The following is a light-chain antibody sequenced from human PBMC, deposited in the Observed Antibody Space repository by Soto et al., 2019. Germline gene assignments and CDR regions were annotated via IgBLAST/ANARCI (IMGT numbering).Light chain of an antibody. CDR3: QQYGSSPIT. J-gene: IGKJ5*01. V-gene: IGKV3-20*01. Sequence: EVVFTQSPGTPSVSPGERVTLSCRASQDVISSYLAWYKQRRGQAPRLLIYGASSRATGIPDRFSGSGSGTDFTLTISRLEPEDFAVYYCQQYGSSPITFGQGTRLEI. CDR2: GAS. CDR1: QDVISSY.